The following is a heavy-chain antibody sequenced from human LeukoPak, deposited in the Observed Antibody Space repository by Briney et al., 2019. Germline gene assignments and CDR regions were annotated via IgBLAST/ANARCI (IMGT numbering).Heavy chain of an antibody. Sequence: SETLSLTCTVSGGSISSYYWSWIRQPAGKGLEWIGRIYTSGSTNYNPSLKSRVTMSVDTSKNQFSLKLSSVTAADTAVYYCARGSYDIFLAWFDPWGQGTLVTVSS. CDR2: IYTSGST. CDR1: GGSISSYY. D-gene: IGHD3-9*01. CDR3: ARGSYDIFLAWFDP. V-gene: IGHV4-4*07. J-gene: IGHJ5*02.